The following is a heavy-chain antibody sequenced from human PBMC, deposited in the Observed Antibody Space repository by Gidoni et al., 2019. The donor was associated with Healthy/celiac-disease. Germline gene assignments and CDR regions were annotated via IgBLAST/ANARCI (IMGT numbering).Heavy chain of an antibody. CDR3: ARQAVSGSTMVRGAVYNWFDP. CDR2: SYYSGST. Sequence: QLQLQESGPGLVKPSETLSLTCTVSGGSISSSSYYWGWIRQPPGKGLEWIGSSYYSGSTYYNPALKSRVTISVDTSKNQFSLKLSSVTAADTAVYYCARQAVSGSTMVRGAVYNWFDPWGQGTLVTVSS. D-gene: IGHD3-10*01. J-gene: IGHJ5*02. V-gene: IGHV4-39*01. CDR1: GGSISSSSYY.